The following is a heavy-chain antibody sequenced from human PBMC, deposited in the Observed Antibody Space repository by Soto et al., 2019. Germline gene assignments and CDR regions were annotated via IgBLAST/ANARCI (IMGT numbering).Heavy chain of an antibody. CDR3: ARGAIFGVVTWFDP. CDR1: GGSITSYY. CDR2: IHYSGST. Sequence: PSETLSLTCTVSGGSITSYYWSWIRQPPGKGLEWIGNIHYSGSTNYNPSLKSRATISVDTSKNHFSLKLSSVTAADTAVYYCARGAIFGVVTWFDPWGQGTLVTVSS. J-gene: IGHJ5*02. D-gene: IGHD3-3*01. V-gene: IGHV4-59*01.